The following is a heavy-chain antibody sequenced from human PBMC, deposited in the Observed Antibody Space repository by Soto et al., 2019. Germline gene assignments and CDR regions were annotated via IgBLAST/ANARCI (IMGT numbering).Heavy chain of an antibody. J-gene: IGHJ6*02. CDR3: ARDRGVGHYYGMDV. CDR2: IYYSGST. Sequence: TSETLSLTCTVSGGSISSYYWSWIRQPPGKGLEWIGYIYYSGSTNYNPSLKSRVTISVDTSKNQFSLKLSSVTAADTAVYYCARDRGVGHYYGMDVWGQGTTVTVSS. CDR1: GGSISSYY. V-gene: IGHV4-59*01. D-gene: IGHD1-26*01.